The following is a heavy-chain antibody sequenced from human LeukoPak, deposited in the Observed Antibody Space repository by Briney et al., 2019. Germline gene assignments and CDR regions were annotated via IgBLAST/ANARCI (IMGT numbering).Heavy chain of an antibody. CDR1: GYSISSGYY. CDR3: ASFVRGVDY. V-gene: IGHV4-38-2*02. Sequence: KSSETLSLTCTVAGYSISSGYYWGWIRQPPGKGLEWIGSIYHSGSTYYNPSLKSRVTISVDTSKNQFSLKLSSVTAADTAVYYCASFVRGVDYWGQGTLVTVSS. D-gene: IGHD3-10*01. CDR2: IYHSGST. J-gene: IGHJ4*02.